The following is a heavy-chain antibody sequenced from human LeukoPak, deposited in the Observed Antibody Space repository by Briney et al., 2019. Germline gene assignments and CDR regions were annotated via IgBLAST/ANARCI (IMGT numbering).Heavy chain of an antibody. CDR3: ATDVIAPGFDY. D-gene: IGHD1-14*01. Sequence: PGRSLRLSCAASGFTFSSYAMHRVRQAPGKGLEWVAVISYDGSNKYYADSVKGRFTISRDNSKNTLYLQMNSLRAEDTAVYYCATDVIAPGFDYWGQGTLVTVSS. V-gene: IGHV3-30-3*01. CDR2: ISYDGSNK. J-gene: IGHJ4*02. CDR1: GFTFSSYA.